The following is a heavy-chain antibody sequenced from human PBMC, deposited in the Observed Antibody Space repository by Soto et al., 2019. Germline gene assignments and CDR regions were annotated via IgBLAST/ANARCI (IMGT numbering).Heavy chain of an antibody. Sequence: GGSLRLSCAASGFTFSRHWMGWVRQAPGKGPEWVANIKQDGSEKYYVDSVKGRFTISRDNAKNSLYLQMNSLRAEDTAVYYCARGPRGSAYDFWSGSWFDPWGQGTLVTVSS. J-gene: IGHJ5*02. V-gene: IGHV3-7*03. CDR1: GFTFSRHW. CDR2: IKQDGSEK. D-gene: IGHD3-3*01. CDR3: ARGPRGSAYDFWSGSWFDP.